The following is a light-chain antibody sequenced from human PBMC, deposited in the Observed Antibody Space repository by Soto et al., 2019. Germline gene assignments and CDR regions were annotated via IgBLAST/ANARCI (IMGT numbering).Light chain of an antibody. CDR1: SSDVGGYNY. V-gene: IGLV2-8*01. J-gene: IGLJ2*01. CDR3: SSYAGSNNLV. CDR2: EVS. Sequence: QSALTQPPSASGSPGQSVTISCTGTSSDVGGYNYVSWHQQHPGKAPKLMIYEVSKRPSGVPDRFSGSKSGNTASLTVSGLQAEDEADYYCSSYAGSNNLVFGGGTKGTVL.